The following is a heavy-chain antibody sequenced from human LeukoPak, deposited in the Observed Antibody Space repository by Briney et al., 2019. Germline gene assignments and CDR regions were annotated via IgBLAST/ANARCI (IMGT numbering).Heavy chain of an antibody. Sequence: SETLSLTCTVSGYSISSGYYWGWIRQPLGKGLEWIGSIYHSGSTYYNPSLKSRVTMSVDTSKNQFSLKLSSVTAADTDVYYCARAGSLDYYDSSGYYSFDYWGQGTLVTVSS. V-gene: IGHV4-38-2*02. J-gene: IGHJ4*02. D-gene: IGHD3-22*01. CDR1: GYSISSGYY. CDR3: ARAGSLDYYDSSGYYSFDY. CDR2: IYHSGST.